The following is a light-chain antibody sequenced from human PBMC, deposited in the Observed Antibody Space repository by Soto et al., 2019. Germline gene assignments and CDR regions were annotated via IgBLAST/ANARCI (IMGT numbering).Light chain of an antibody. V-gene: IGKV2-28*01. CDR1: QSLLHSNGYNY. CDR3: IEALQAPPT. Sequence: DIVMTQSPLSLPVTPGEPASISCRSSQSLLHSNGYNYLDWYLQKPGQSPQLLIYLGYNRASGVPDRFSGSGSGTDFTLKISRVEAEDVGIYYCIEALQAPPTFGPGTNVDIK. J-gene: IGKJ3*01. CDR2: LGY.